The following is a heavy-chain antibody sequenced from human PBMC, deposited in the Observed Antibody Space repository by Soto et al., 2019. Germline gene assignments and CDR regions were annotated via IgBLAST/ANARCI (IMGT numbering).Heavy chain of an antibody. CDR1: GFSLSTSGVG. CDR3: AHNDEYNLNKKGAFDI. V-gene: IGHV2-5*02. J-gene: IGHJ3*02. Sequence: GSGPTLVNPTQTLTLTCTFSGFSLSTSGVGVGWIRQPPGKALEWLALIFWDTGKHYSPSLKNRLTITRDTSKSQVVLTLTNTDPVDTATYYCAHNDEYNLNKKGAFDIWGQGTMVTVSS. CDR2: IFWDTGK. D-gene: IGHD1-20*01.